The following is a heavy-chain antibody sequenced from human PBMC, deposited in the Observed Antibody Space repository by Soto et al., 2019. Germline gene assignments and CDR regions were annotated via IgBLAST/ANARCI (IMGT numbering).Heavy chain of an antibody. J-gene: IGHJ5*02. CDR2: IRSKANSYAT. Sequence: EVQLVESGGGLVQPGGSLKLSCAASGFTFSGSAIHWVRQASGKGLEWIGRIRSKANSYATAFAASMKGRFTISRDDSGNTEYLQLSSLKAEDTAVYYCTRKSQDVALVSSASTDWFDPWGQGTLVTVSS. D-gene: IGHD2-2*01. V-gene: IGHV3-73*01. CDR1: GFTFSGSA. CDR3: TRKSQDVALVSSASTDWFDP.